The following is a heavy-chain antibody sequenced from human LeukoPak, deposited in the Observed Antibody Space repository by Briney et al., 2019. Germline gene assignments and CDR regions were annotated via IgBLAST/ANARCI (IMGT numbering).Heavy chain of an antibody. CDR1: GDSISSGSDY. CDR2: IYTSGST. V-gene: IGHV4-61*02. Sequence: SQTLSLTCTVSGDSISSGSDYWSWIRQSAGKGLEWIGRIYTSGSTNYNPSLKSRVSISVDTSKNQFSLKLSSVTATDTAVYYCARAPDYGDYGVEYFDYWGQGTLVTVSS. CDR3: ARAPDYGDYGVEYFDY. D-gene: IGHD4-17*01. J-gene: IGHJ4*02.